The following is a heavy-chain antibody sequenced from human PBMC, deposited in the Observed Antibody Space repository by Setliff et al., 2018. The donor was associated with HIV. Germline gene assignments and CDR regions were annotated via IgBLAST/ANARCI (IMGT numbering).Heavy chain of an antibody. CDR2: IYSTGNT. CDR1: GGSISSGTYY. Sequence: SETLSLTCTVSGGSISSGTYYWSWIRQPAGKGLEWIGHIYSTGNTNYNSSLKSRVTMSIETSKNQFSLKLSSVTAADTAVYYCARGRRSTSSSSYYYYMDVWGKGTTVTVSS. D-gene: IGHD2-2*01. J-gene: IGHJ6*03. V-gene: IGHV4-61*10. CDR3: ARGRRSTSSSSYYYYMDV.